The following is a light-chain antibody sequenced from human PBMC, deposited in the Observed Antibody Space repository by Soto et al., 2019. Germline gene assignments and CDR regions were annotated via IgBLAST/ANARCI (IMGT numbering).Light chain of an antibody. CDR2: GAS. J-gene: IGKJ1*01. V-gene: IGKV3-20*01. Sequence: EIVLTHSPGTLSLSPGERATLSCRASQSVSNNYLAWYQQKPGQAPRLLIYGASNRATGIPDRFSGSGSGTDFTLTISRLEPEDFAVYYCQQYGSSGTFGQGPRWIS. CDR3: QQYGSSGT. CDR1: QSVSNNY.